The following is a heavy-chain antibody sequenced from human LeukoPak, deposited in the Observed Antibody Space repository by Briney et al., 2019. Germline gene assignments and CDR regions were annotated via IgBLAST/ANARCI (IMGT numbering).Heavy chain of an antibody. CDR2: IYYSGST. J-gene: IGHJ4*02. D-gene: IGHD3-22*01. CDR1: GGSISSSSSY. CDR3: ARLDDSSGYLH. V-gene: IGHV4-39*01. Sequence: SETLSLTCTVSGGSISSSSSYWGWIRQPPGKGLEWIGSIYYSGSTYYNPSLKSRVTISVDTSKNQFSLKLSSMTAADTAVYYCARLDDSSGYLHWGQGTLVTVSS.